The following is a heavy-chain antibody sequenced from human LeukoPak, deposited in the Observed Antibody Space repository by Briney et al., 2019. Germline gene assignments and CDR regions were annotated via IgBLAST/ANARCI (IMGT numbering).Heavy chain of an antibody. CDR2: INPNSGGT. V-gene: IGHV1-2*02. CDR3: AREEVFFSGVWFDP. CDR1: GYTFTGYY. Sequence: ASVKVSCKASGYTFTGYYMHWVRQAPGQGLEWMGWINPNSGGTNYAQKFQGRVTMTRDTSISTAYMELSRLRSDDTAVYYCAREEVFFSGVWFDPWGQGTLVTVSS. D-gene: IGHD2-8*01. J-gene: IGHJ5*02.